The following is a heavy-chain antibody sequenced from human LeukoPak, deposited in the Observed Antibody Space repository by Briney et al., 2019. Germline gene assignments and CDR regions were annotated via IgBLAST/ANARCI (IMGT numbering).Heavy chain of an antibody. CDR1: GYTFTGYY. Sequence: ASVKVSCKASGYTFTGYYMHWVRQAPGQGLEWTGWINPNSGGPIYAQKFQGRVTMTWDTSISTTYMELRGLRSDDTAVYYCARGGNSVFGVVDYRGQGTLVTVSS. CDR2: INPNSGGP. D-gene: IGHD3-3*01. V-gene: IGHV1-2*02. CDR3: ARGGNSVFGVVDY. J-gene: IGHJ4*02.